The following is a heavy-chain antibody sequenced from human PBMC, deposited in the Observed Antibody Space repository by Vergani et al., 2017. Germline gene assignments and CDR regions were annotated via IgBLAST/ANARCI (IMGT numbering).Heavy chain of an antibody. CDR3: AREVVRWELQGGDFDY. D-gene: IGHD1-26*01. J-gene: IGHJ4*02. CDR1: GFTFSSYA. Sequence: QVQLVESGGGVVQPGRSLRLSCAASGFTFSSYAMHWVRQAPGKGLEWVAVISYDGSNKYYADSVKGRFTISRDNSKNTLYLQMNSLRAEDTAVDYCAREVVRWELQGGDFDYWGQGTLVTVSS. V-gene: IGHV3-30*01. CDR2: ISYDGSNK.